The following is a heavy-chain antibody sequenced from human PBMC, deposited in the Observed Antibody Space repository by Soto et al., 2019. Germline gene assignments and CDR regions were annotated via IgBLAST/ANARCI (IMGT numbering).Heavy chain of an antibody. Sequence: GESLKISCKGSGYSFTSYWIGWVRQMPGKGLEWMGIIYPGDSDTRYSPSFQGQVTISADKSISTAYLQWSSLKASDTAMYYCANFRGYSYGQNYYYYYGMDVWGQGTTVTVSS. D-gene: IGHD5-18*01. CDR2: IYPGDSDT. J-gene: IGHJ6*02. CDR3: ANFRGYSYGQNYYYYYGMDV. CDR1: GYSFTSYW. V-gene: IGHV5-51*01.